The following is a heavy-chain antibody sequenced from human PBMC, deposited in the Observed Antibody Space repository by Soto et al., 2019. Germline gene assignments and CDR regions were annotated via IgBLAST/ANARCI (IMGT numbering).Heavy chain of an antibody. CDR2: ISGDGTGT. CDR3: GRCLITAVVMDI. V-gene: IGHV3-74*01. Sequence: GGSLRLSCAASGFTPSSYWMHWVRQAPGKGLIWVSQISGDGTGTHYADSVKGRFTISRDNAKNTLYLQMNSLRADDTAIYYCGRCLITAVVMDICGQGTTVTVSS. D-gene: IGHD3-16*01. J-gene: IGHJ6*02. CDR1: GFTPSSYW.